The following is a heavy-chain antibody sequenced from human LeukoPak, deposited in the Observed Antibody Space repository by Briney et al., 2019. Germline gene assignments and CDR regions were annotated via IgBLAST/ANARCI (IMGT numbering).Heavy chain of an antibody. D-gene: IGHD5-12*01. CDR3: ARDGIVATQPDAFDI. CDR2: ISSSSYI. Sequence: GGSLRLSCAASGFTFSSYSMNWVRQAPGKGLEWVSSISSSSYIYYADSVKGRFTISRDNAKNSLYLQMNSLRAEDTAVYYCARDGIVATQPDAFDIWGQGTMVTVSS. V-gene: IGHV3-21*01. CDR1: GFTFSSYS. J-gene: IGHJ3*02.